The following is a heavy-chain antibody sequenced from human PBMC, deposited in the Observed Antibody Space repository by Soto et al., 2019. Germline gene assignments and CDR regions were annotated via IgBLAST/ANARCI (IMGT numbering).Heavy chain of an antibody. CDR2: IIPIFGTA. CDR3: ARRRIAVAAQGGNNWFDP. V-gene: IGHV1-69*13. D-gene: IGHD6-19*01. J-gene: IGHJ5*02. Sequence: ASVKVSCKASGGTFSSYAISGVRQAPGQGLEWMGGIIPIFGTANYAQKFQGRVTITADESTGTAYMELGSLRSEDTAVYYCARRRIAVAAQGGNNWFDPWGQGTLVTVS. CDR1: GGTFSSYA.